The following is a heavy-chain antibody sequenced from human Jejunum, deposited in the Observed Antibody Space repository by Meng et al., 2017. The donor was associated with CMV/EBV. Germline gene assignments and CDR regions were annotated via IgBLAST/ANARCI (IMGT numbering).Heavy chain of an antibody. CDR3: ASLFHFDILTGSWY. V-gene: IGHV4-30-4*08. CDR1: GASITNGEYY. D-gene: IGHD3-9*01. Sequence: QGQVQESGPGLVKPSQTLSLRCTCSGASITNGEYYWNWIRQSPGKGLEWIGYIYNTGRTSYSPSLKSRVSMSVDTAKNQFSLHLSSVTVADAAVYYCASLFHFDILTGSWYWGQGALVTVSS. J-gene: IGHJ4*02. CDR2: IYNTGRT.